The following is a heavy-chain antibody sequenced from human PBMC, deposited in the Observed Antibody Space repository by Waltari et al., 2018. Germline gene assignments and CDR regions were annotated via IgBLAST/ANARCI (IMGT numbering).Heavy chain of an antibody. Sequence: QVQLVQSGAEVKKPGAPVNISCKASGYTFANFHIHWVRQAPGHGLEWMGKINPSGGSAGYPQKFQGRITMTREMSTGTVYMELSSLTYEDTAVYFCARVAPGPYYFDSWGQGTLVTVSS. CDR2: INPSGGSA. CDR3: ARVAPGPYYFDS. CDR1: GYTFANFH. V-gene: IGHV1-46*01. J-gene: IGHJ4*02.